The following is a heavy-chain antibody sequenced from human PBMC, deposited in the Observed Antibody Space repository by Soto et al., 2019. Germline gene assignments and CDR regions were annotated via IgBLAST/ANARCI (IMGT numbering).Heavy chain of an antibody. CDR1: GGSFSGYY. V-gene: IGHV4-34*01. CDR3: ARIVVVPTAHAHTLDY. J-gene: IGHJ4*02. Sequence: QVQLQQRGAGLLKPSETLSHTCAVYGGSFSGYYWSWIRHPPGKGLEWIGEINHSGSTNYNPSLKSRVTISVDTSKNQFSLKLSSVSAADTAVYYCARIVVVPTAHAHTLDYWGQGTLVTVSS. CDR2: INHSGST. D-gene: IGHD2-2*01.